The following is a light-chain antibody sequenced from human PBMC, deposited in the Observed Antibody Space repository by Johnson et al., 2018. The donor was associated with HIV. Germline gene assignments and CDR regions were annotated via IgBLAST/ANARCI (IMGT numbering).Light chain of an antibody. Sequence: QSVLTQPPSVSAAPGQKVTISCSGSSSNIGAGYDVHWYQQYPGTAPKLLIYGNDNRPSGVPERFSGSKSGTSAYLAITGLQAEDEADYYCQSYDNALSGSKVVGTWIEVTVL. V-gene: IGLV1-40*01. CDR3: QSYDNALSGSKV. CDR2: GND. CDR1: SSNIGAGYD. J-gene: IGLJ1*01.